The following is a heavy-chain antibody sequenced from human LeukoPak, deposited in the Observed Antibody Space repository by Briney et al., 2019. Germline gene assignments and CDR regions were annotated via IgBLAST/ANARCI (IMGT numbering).Heavy chain of an antibody. V-gene: IGHV4-59*08. CDR3: AGHPSLGYCTNGVCHTYFDY. CDR2: IYYSGST. Sequence: SETLSLTCTVSGGSISSYYWSWIRQPPGKGLEWIGYIYYSGSTNYNPSLKSRVTISVDTSKNQFSLKLSSVTAADTAVYYCAGHPSLGYCTNGVCHTYFDYWGQGTLVTVSS. D-gene: IGHD2-8*01. J-gene: IGHJ4*02. CDR1: GGSISSYY.